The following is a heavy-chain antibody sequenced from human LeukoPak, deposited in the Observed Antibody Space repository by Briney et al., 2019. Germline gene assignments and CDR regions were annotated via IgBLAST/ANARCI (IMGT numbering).Heavy chain of an antibody. CDR1: GGSISIYY. CDR2: IYYTGST. Sequence: MASETLSLTCTVSGGSISIYYWSWIRQPPGKGLEGSGNIYYTGSTNYNPSLETRLTISVDTSKTQFSLKLTSVPAADTAVYYCARGGWSLDYWGKGTLVTVSS. J-gene: IGHJ4*02. D-gene: IGHD6-19*01. CDR3: ARGGWSLDY. V-gene: IGHV4-59*01.